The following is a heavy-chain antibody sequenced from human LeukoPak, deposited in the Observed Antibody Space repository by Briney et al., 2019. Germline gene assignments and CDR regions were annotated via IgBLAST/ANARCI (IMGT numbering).Heavy chain of an antibody. CDR1: GASIRSYGFY. J-gene: IGHJ2*01. Sequence: MSSETLSLTGTVSGASIRSYGFYWGWVRQPPGKGLEWIGSIYHSGDTYYNPSLTSRVTIAVDTSKNQFSLKLISVTAADTAVYYCARRGGNRVRLFDLWGRGTLVTVSS. CDR3: ARRGGNRVRLFDL. CDR2: IYHSGDT. V-gene: IGHV4-39*01. D-gene: IGHD5-12*01.